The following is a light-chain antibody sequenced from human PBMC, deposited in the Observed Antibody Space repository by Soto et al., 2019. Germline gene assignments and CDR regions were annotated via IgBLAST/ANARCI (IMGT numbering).Light chain of an antibody. Sequence: DIQMTQSPSTLSASVGDRVVITCRASQSITTWLAWYQQKPGKAPKLLIYDASSLESGVPSRFSGSGSGTEFTLTISSRQPDDFATYYCQQYNDYCTFGQGTKVEIK. J-gene: IGKJ1*01. CDR3: QQYNDYCT. CDR2: DAS. V-gene: IGKV1-5*01. CDR1: QSITTW.